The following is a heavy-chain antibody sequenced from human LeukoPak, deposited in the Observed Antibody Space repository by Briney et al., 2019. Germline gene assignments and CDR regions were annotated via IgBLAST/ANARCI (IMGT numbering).Heavy chain of an antibody. CDR3: ARGQTYCGGDCSVSYYYMDV. V-gene: IGHV1-8*01. Sequence: HGASVKVSCTASGYTFTSYDINWVRQATGQGLEWMGWINPNSGNTGYAQKFQGRVTMTRNTSISTAYMELSSLRSEDTAVYYCARGQTYCGGDCSVSYYYMDVWGKGTTVTVSS. CDR1: GYTFTSYD. CDR2: INPNSGNT. D-gene: IGHD2-21*01. J-gene: IGHJ6*03.